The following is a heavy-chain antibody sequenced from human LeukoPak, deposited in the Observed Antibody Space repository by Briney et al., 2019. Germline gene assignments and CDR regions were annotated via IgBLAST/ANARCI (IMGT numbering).Heavy chain of an antibody. CDR3: ADLGLVVIGAFDI. V-gene: IGHV4-39*01. CDR1: GGSISSSSYY. D-gene: IGHD3-22*01. CDR2: IYYSGST. Sequence: SETLSLTCTASGGSISSSSYYWGWIRQPPGKGLEWIGSIYYSGSTYYNPSLKSRVTISVDTSKNQFSLKLSSVTAADTAVYYCADLGLVVIGAFDIWGQGTMVTVSS. J-gene: IGHJ3*02.